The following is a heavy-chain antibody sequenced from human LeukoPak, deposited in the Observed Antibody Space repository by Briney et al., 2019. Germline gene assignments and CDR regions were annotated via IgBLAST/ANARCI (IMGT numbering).Heavy chain of an antibody. Sequence: GGSLRLSCAASGFTFSSYSMNWVRRAPGKGLEWVSYISSSSSTIYYADSVKGRFTISRDNAKNSLYLQMNSLRAEDTAVYYCASNSMVRGKGTDYWGQGTLVTVSS. CDR2: ISSSSSTI. J-gene: IGHJ4*02. V-gene: IGHV3-48*04. D-gene: IGHD3-10*01. CDR1: GFTFSSYS. CDR3: ASNSMVRGKGTDY.